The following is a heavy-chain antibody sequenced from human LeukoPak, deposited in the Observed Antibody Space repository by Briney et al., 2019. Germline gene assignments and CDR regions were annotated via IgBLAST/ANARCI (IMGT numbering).Heavy chain of an antibody. J-gene: IGHJ6*02. Sequence: PGGSLRLSCAASGFTFSNYAMSWVRQAPGKGLEWVSTITSEVITLYAHSVKGRFTVSRDNSKNTLHLQMNSLRADDTAVYYCAKDLNMAAAHIRMDVWGQGTTVTVSS. D-gene: IGHD6-13*01. CDR2: ITSEVIT. CDR1: GFTFSNYA. CDR3: AKDLNMAAAHIRMDV. V-gene: IGHV3-23*01.